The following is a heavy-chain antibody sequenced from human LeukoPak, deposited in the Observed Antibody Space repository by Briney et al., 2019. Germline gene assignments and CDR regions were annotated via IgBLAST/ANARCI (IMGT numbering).Heavy chain of an antibody. CDR1: GGSISSSSYY. D-gene: IGHD1-1*01. CDR2: IYYSGST. CDR3: ARPVPSRLGWFDP. Sequence: SETLSLTCTVSGGSISSSSYYWGWIRQPPGKGLEWIGSIYYSGSTYYNPSLKSRVTISVDTSKNQFSLKLSSVTAADTAVYYCARPVPSRLGWFDPWGQGTLVTVSS. J-gene: IGHJ5*02. V-gene: IGHV4-39*01.